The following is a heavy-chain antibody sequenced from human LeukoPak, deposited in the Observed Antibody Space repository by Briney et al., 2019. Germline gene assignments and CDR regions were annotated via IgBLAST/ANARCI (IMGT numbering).Heavy chain of an antibody. CDR1: GFTFSDSA. CDR3: TRLTMVRGLILYFDY. V-gene: IGHV3-73*01. CDR2: IRSKANTYAT. Sequence: GGSLRLSCAASGFTFSDSAMHWVRQASGKGLEWVGRIRSKANTYATAYAASVKGRFTISRDDSKNTAYLQTTSLKTEDTAVYYCTRLTMVRGLILYFDYWSQGTLVTVSS. D-gene: IGHD3-10*01. J-gene: IGHJ4*02.